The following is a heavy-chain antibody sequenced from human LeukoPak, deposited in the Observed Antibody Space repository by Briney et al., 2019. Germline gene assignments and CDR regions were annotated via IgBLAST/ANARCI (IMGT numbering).Heavy chain of an antibody. CDR2: ISASGGST. V-gene: IGHV3-23*01. Sequence: GGSLRLSCAASGFTVSSNYMSWVRQAPGKGLEWVSLISASGGSTYYADSVKGRFTVSRDNFKNTLYLQMNSLRAEDTAVYYCAKETMTLDLWGQGTLVTVSS. CDR1: GFTVSSNY. D-gene: IGHD4-17*01. CDR3: AKETMTLDL. J-gene: IGHJ5*02.